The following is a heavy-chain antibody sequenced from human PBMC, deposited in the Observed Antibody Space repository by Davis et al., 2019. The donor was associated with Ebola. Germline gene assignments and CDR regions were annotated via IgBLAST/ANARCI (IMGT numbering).Heavy chain of an antibody. J-gene: IGHJ4*02. CDR1: GYTFTNYA. CDR3: ARDGTYDFWSGYYNDYFDY. D-gene: IGHD3-3*01. CDR2: INAGNGNT. Sequence: ASVKVSCKTSGYTFTNYAIHWVRQAPGQSLEWMAWINAGNGNTKYSQKLQGRVAIIRDTSASTAYMELSSLRSEDTAVYYCARDGTYDFWSGYYNDYFDYWGQGTLVTVSS. V-gene: IGHV1-3*01.